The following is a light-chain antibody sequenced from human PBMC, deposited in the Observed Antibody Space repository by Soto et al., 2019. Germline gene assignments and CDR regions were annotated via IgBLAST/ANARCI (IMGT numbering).Light chain of an antibody. Sequence: QSVLTQPPSVSGAPGQRVTISCTGSSSNIGAGYDVHWYQQLPGTAPKLLIYGNSNRPSGVPDRFSGSKSGTSASLAITGLQAEDEADYYCQSYYSSLSGVFGTGTKVTVL. CDR2: GNS. V-gene: IGLV1-40*01. CDR3: QSYYSSLSGV. CDR1: SSNIGAGYD. J-gene: IGLJ1*01.